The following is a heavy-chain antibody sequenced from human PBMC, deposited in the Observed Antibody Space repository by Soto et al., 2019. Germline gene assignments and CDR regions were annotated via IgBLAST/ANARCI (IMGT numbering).Heavy chain of an antibody. CDR3: ARIGSAAGTDNYYYYYGMDV. CDR1: GGSFSGYY. D-gene: IGHD6-13*01. V-gene: IGHV4-34*01. CDR2: INHSGST. J-gene: IGHJ6*02. Sequence: SETLSLTCAVYGGSFSGYYWSWIRQPPGKGLEWIGEINHSGSTNYNPSLKSRVTISVDTSKNQFSLKLSSVTAADTAVYYCARIGSAAGTDNYYYYYGMDVWGQVTRVPFSS.